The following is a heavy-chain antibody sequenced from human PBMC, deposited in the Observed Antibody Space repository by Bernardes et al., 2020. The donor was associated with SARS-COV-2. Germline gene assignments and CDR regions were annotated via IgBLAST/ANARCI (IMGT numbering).Heavy chain of an antibody. D-gene: IGHD3-22*01. V-gene: IGHV4-59*01. Sequence: SETLSLTCTVSGCSISSYYWSWIRQPPGKGLEWIGYIYYSGSTNYNPSLKSRVTISVDTSKNQFSLKLSSVTAADTAVYYCARDARYYDSSGSTTKNYGMDVWGQGTTVTVSS. J-gene: IGHJ6*02. CDR2: IYYSGST. CDR3: ARDARYYDSSGSTTKNYGMDV. CDR1: GCSISSYY.